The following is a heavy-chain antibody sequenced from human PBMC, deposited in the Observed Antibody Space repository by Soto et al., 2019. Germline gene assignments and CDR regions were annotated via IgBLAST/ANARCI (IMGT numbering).Heavy chain of an antibody. CDR3: ARPFQTYYDFRMGEYYYYYYGMDV. Sequence: GASVKVSCKASGGTFSSYAISWVRQAPGQGLEWMGGIIPIFGTANYAQKFQGRVTITADESTSTAYMELSSLRSEDTAVYYCARPFQTYYDFRMGEYYYYYYGMDVWGQGTTVTVSS. CDR1: GGTFSSYA. J-gene: IGHJ6*02. CDR2: IIPIFGTA. D-gene: IGHD3-3*01. V-gene: IGHV1-69*13.